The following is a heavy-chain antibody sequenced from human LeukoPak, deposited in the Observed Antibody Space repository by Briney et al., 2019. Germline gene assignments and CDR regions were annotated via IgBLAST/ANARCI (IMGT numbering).Heavy chain of an antibody. D-gene: IGHD1-26*01. CDR3: AKGHISGSYYGEYFQH. CDR2: ISYDGSNK. Sequence: PGRSLRLSCAASGFTFSSYGMHWVHQAPGKGLEWVAVISYDGSNKYYADSVKGRFTISRDNSKNTLYLQMNSLRAEDTAVYYCAKGHISGSYYGEYFQHWGQGTLVTVSS. J-gene: IGHJ1*01. CDR1: GFTFSSYG. V-gene: IGHV3-30*18.